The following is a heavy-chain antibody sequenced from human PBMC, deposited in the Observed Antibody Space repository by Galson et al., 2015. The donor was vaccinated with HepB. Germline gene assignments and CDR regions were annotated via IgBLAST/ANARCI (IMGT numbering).Heavy chain of an antibody. Sequence: SETLSLTCTVSGGSISSYYWGWIRQPPGKGLEWIGYIYYSGSTNYNPSLKSRVTISVDTSKNQFSLKLSSVTAADTAVYYCARSEPLSGIAAAGYDYWGQGTLVTVSS. V-gene: IGHV4-59*01. J-gene: IGHJ4*02. CDR3: ARSEPLSGIAAAGYDY. D-gene: IGHD6-13*01. CDR2: IYYSGST. CDR1: GGSISSYY.